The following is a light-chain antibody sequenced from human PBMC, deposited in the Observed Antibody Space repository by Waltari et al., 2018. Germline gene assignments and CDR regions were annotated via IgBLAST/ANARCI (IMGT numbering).Light chain of an antibody. CDR2: QAS. V-gene: IGKV1-5*03. CDR3: QQHSTYPIT. CDR1: QSISTW. J-gene: IGKJ5*01. Sequence: DIQMTQSPSTLSADVGDSVTISCRASQSISTWLAWYQEIPGKVPKLLIYQASTLKSGVPSRFRGSGSGTEFTLTISSLQPDDFATYYCQQHSTYPITFGQGTRLEIK.